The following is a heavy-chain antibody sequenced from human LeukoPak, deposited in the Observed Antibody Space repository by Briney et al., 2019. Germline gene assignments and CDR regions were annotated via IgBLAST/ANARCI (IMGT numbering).Heavy chain of an antibody. CDR1: GGSMSSGGYY. J-gene: IGHJ4*02. V-gene: IGHV4-30-2*01. Sequence: SETLSLTCTVSGGSMSSGGYYWSWIRQPPGKGLEWIGYIYHSGSTYYNPSLKSRVTISVDKSKNQFSLKLSSVTAADTAVYYCARDLEDTAILDYWGQGTLVTVSS. CDR2: IYHSGST. D-gene: IGHD5-18*01. CDR3: ARDLEDTAILDY.